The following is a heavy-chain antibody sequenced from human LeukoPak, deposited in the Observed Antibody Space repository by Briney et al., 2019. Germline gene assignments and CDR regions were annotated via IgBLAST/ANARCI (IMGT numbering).Heavy chain of an antibody. CDR2: ISYDGSNK. V-gene: IGHV3-30-3*01. CDR3: AREKGSGWYLYWFDP. CDR1: GFTFSSYA. D-gene: IGHD6-19*01. Sequence: GGSLRLSCAASGFTFSSYAMHWARQAPGKGLEWVAVISYDGSNKYYADSVKGRFTISRDNSKNTLYLQMNSLRAEDTAVYYCAREKGSGWYLYWFDPWGQGTLVTVSS. J-gene: IGHJ5*02.